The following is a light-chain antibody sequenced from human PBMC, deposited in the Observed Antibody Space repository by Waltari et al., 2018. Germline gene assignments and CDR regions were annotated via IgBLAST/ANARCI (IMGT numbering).Light chain of an antibody. J-gene: IGLJ3*02. Sequence: QSALTQPASVSGSPGQSITISCTGASSDVGGYNFVSWYQQYPGKAPKVVIYDVTRRPAGVSDLFAGSKSGNTASLTISGLQAEDEADYYCSSYTSSITWVFGGGTKLTVL. V-gene: IGLV2-14*03. CDR2: DVT. CDR3: SSYTSSITWV. CDR1: SSDVGGYNF.